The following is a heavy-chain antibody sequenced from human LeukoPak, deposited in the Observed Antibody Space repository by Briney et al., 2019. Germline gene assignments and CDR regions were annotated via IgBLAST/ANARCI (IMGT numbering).Heavy chain of an antibody. V-gene: IGHV3-23*01. CDR1: GFTFSSYA. CDR2: ISGSGGST. J-gene: IGHJ4*02. Sequence: GGSLRLSCAACGFTFSSYAMSWVRQAPGKGLEWVSAISGSGGSTYYADSVKGRFTISRDNSKNTLYLQMNSLRAEDTAVYYCAKDRRYCSGGSCYSIFDYWGQGTLVTVSS. D-gene: IGHD2-15*01. CDR3: AKDRRYCSGGSCYSIFDY.